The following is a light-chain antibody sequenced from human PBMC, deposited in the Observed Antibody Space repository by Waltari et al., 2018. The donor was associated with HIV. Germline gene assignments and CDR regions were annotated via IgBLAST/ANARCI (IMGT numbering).Light chain of an antibody. J-gene: IGLJ2*01. Sequence: QSVLTQPPSASGTPGQNVTISCSGNTPNIGTNIVNWYQQFPGAAPKLLIYSNNPRPSGVPARFSGSKSGTSASLAISGLQSEDEADYFCAAWDDTLNGLFGGGTKLTVL. CDR3: AAWDDTLNGL. CDR2: SNN. V-gene: IGLV1-44*01. CDR1: TPNIGTNI.